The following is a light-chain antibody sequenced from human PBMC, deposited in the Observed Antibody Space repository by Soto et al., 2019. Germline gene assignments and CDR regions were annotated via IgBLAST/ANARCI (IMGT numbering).Light chain of an antibody. Sequence: ETVMTQSPATLSVSPGEGATLSCRATESINQNLAWYQQKPGQAPRLLIHGASYRATGIPDRFSGRGSGTEFTLAISRLQSEAFEVYYCQHYNTWPLTFGGGTKVDIK. J-gene: IGKJ4*01. CDR1: ESINQN. CDR2: GAS. V-gene: IGKV3-15*01. CDR3: QHYNTWPLT.